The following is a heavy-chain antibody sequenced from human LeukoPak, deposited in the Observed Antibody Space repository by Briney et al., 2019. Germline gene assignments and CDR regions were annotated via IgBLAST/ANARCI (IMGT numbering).Heavy chain of an antibody. Sequence: PGGSLRLSCAASGFTVSSNYMSWVRQAPGKGLEWVSVIYSGGSTYYADSVKGRFTISRDNSKNTLYLQMNSLRAEDTAVYYCARVISGSYYFDYWGQGTLVTVSS. D-gene: IGHD1-26*01. CDR1: GFTVSSNY. V-gene: IGHV3-66*01. J-gene: IGHJ4*02. CDR2: IYSGGST. CDR3: ARVISGSYYFDY.